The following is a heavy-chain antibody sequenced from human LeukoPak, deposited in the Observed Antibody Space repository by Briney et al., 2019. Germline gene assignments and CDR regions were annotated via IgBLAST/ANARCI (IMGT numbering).Heavy chain of an antibody. D-gene: IGHD6-13*01. CDR3: ARPAIAAADPFDY. J-gene: IGHJ4*02. Sequence: GGSLRLSCAASGFTFSSYWMHWVRQAPGKGLVWVSRINSDGSSTSYADSVKGRFAISRDNAKNTLYLQMNSLRAEDTAVYYCARPAIAAADPFDYWGQGTLVTVSS. V-gene: IGHV3-74*01. CDR1: GFTFSSYW. CDR2: INSDGSST.